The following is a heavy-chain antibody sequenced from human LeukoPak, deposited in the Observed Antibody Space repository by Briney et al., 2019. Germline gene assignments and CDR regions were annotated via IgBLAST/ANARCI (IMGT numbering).Heavy chain of an antibody. CDR1: ARSISSYY. D-gene: IGHD6-19*01. V-gene: IGHV4-4*09. Sequence: SETLSLTCTVSARSISSYYWSWIRQPPGKGLEWIGYIYTSGSTNYNPSLKSRVTISVDTSKNQFSLKLSSVTAADTAVYYCARHGGVRWLEYFDCWGQGTLVTVSS. CDR3: ARHGGVRWLEYFDC. CDR2: IYTSGST. J-gene: IGHJ4*02.